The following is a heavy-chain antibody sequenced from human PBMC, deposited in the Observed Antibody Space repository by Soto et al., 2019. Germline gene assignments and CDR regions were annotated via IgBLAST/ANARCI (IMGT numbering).Heavy chain of an antibody. CDR2: IYYTGST. CDR3: ARHYGSGRPYFDY. D-gene: IGHD3-10*01. Sequence: SETLSLTCTVSGGSLSSGDYFWSWIRQPPGKGLEWIGYIYYTGSTNYNPSLKSRVTISLDTSKNQFSLKLSSVTAADTAVYYCARHYGSGRPYFDYWGQGALVTVSS. J-gene: IGHJ4*02. V-gene: IGHV4-61*08. CDR1: GGSLSSGDYF.